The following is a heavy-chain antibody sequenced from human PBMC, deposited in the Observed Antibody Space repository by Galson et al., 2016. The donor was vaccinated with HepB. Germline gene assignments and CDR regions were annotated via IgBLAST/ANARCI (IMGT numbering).Heavy chain of an antibody. CDR2: INHTGTT. CDR1: GGPFSGNY. J-gene: IGHJ4*02. V-gene: IGHV4-34*01. CDR3: ARVRAARPRGLRLGELSSPDY. Sequence: LSLTCAVYGGPFSGNYWSWIRQPPGKGLEWIGEINHTGTTKYNPSLKSRVTFSVDTSKNQFSLKLSSVTAADTAMYYCARVRAARPRGLRLGELSSPDYWGQGILVTVSS. D-gene: IGHD3-16*02.